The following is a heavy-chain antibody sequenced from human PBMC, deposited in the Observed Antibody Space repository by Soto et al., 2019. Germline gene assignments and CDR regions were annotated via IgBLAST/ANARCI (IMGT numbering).Heavy chain of an antibody. D-gene: IGHD4-17*01. CDR3: ARRSGYGDYVFDY. J-gene: IGHJ4*02. CDR2: INAGNGNT. CDR1: GYTFTSYA. V-gene: IGHV1-3*01. Sequence: GASVKVSCKASGYTFTSYAMHWVRQAPGQRLEWMGWINAGNGNTKYSQKFQGRVTITRDTSASTAYMELSSLRSEDTAVYYCARRSGYGDYVFDYWGQGTLVTVSS.